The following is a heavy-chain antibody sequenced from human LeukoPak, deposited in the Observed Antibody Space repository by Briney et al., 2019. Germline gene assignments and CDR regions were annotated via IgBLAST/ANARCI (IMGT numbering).Heavy chain of an antibody. D-gene: IGHD3-22*01. CDR3: ARVRYYDSSGYYLPDYFDY. Sequence: EASVTVSFKASGGTFNSYAISGVRQAPGQGGEWVGRIIPILGIANYAQKFQGRVTITADKSTSTAYMELSSLRSEDTAVYYCARVRYYDSSGYYLPDYFDYWGQGTLVTVSS. CDR1: GGTFNSYA. CDR2: IIPILGIA. V-gene: IGHV1-69*04. J-gene: IGHJ4*02.